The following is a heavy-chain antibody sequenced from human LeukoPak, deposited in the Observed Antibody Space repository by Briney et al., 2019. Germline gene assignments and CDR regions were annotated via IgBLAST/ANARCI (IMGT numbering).Heavy chain of an antibody. CDR2: IYHSGST. CDR3: ARDYRMTMLVD. J-gene: IGHJ4*02. V-gene: IGHV4-59*02. D-gene: IGHD3-22*01. CDR1: GFTVSSNE. Sequence: GSLRLSCAASGFTVSSNEMSWIRQPPGKGLEWIGNIYHSGSTYYNPSLKSRVSISVDTSKNHFSLDLSSVTAADSAIYYCARDYRMTMLVDWGQGTLVTVSS.